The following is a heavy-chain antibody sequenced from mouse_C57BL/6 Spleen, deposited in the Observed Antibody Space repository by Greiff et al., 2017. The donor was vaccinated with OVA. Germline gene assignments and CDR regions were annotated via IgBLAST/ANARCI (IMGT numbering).Heavy chain of an antibody. Sequence: QVQLQQSGAELARPGASVKLSCKASGYTFTSYGISWVKQRTGQGLEWIGEIYPRSGNTYYNEKFKGKATLTADKSSSTAYMELRSLTSEDSAVYFCARSIYYGYDYWYFDGWGTGTTVTVSS. D-gene: IGHD2-2*01. CDR3: ARSIYYGYDYWYFDG. CDR2: IYPRSGNT. CDR1: GYTFTSYG. J-gene: IGHJ1*03. V-gene: IGHV1-81*01.